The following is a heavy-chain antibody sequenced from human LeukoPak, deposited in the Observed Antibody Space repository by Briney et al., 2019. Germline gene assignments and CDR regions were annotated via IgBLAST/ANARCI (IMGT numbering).Heavy chain of an antibody. D-gene: IGHD2-2*01. CDR1: GFTFRSYA. V-gene: IGHV3-30*04. Sequence: PGGSLRLSCAVSGFTFRSYAMHWVRQAPGKGLEWVAVISDDGSNKSYADSVKGRFTISRDNSKNTLYLQMNSLRAEDTAVYYCAKGPGSTYPFYFDYWGQGTLVTVS. CDR2: ISDDGSNK. CDR3: AKGPGSTYPFYFDY. J-gene: IGHJ4*02.